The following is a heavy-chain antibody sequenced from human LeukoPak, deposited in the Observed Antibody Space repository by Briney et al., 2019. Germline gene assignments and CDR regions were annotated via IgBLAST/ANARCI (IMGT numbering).Heavy chain of an antibody. J-gene: IGHJ5*02. CDR2: ISGSGGST. Sequence: GGSLRLSCAASGFTFSSYAMSWVRQAPGKGLEWVSAISGSGGSTYYADSVKGRFTISRDNSKNTLYLQMNSLRAEDTAVYYCAKAAAAAGHLKNWFDPWGQGTLVTVSS. CDR1: GFTFSSYA. D-gene: IGHD6-13*01. V-gene: IGHV3-23*01. CDR3: AKAAAAAGHLKNWFDP.